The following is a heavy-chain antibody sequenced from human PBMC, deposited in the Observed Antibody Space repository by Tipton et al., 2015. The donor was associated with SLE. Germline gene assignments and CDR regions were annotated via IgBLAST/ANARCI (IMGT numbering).Heavy chain of an antibody. CDR2: INHSGST. CDR3: ARGEGATQGY. D-gene: IGHD1-26*01. J-gene: IGHJ4*02. V-gene: IGHV4-34*01. CDR1: GGSFSGYY. Sequence: TLSLTCAVYGGSFSGYYWSWIRQPPRKGLEWIGEINHSGSTNYNPSLKSRVTISVDTSKNQFSLKLSSVTAADTAVYYCARGEGATQGYWGQGTLVTVSS.